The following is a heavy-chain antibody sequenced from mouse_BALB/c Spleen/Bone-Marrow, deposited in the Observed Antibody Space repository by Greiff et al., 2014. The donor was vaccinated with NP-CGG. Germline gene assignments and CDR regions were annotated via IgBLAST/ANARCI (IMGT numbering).Heavy chain of an antibody. D-gene: IGHD3-1*01. CDR3: ARRGYGGDYYAMDY. CDR1: GYTFTDYA. Sequence: VQLQQSGPELVRPGVSAKISCKGSGYTFTDYAMHWVKQSHAKSLEWIGVISTYSGNTNYNQKFKGKATMTVDKSSSTAYMELARLTSEDSAIYYCARRGYGGDYYAMDYWGQGTSVTVSS. J-gene: IGHJ4*01. V-gene: IGHV1-67*01. CDR2: ISTYSGNT.